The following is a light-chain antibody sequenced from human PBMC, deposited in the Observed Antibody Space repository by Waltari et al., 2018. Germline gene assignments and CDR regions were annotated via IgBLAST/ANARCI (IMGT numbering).Light chain of an antibody. CDR3: HVWDSYSDHAV. Sequence: SYVLTKPPSVSVAPGKTATITCGGNHIGRKSVHWYQQKPGQAPVLVMYYDSDRPSGTPGRFSGSNSGNTATLTISRVEAGDEADYYCHVWDSYSDHAVFGGGTQLTVL. J-gene: IGLJ7*01. V-gene: IGLV3-21*04. CDR2: YDS. CDR1: HIGRKS.